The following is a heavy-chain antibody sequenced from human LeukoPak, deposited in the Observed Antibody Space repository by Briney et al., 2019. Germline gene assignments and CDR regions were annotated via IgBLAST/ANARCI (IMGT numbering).Heavy chain of an antibody. D-gene: IGHD5-12*01. CDR3: ASGYDYISIFDY. J-gene: IGHJ4*02. Sequence: SETLSLTCTVSGGSISSYYWSWIRQPPGKGLEWIGYIYYSGSTYYNPSLKSRVTISVDTSKNQFSLKLSSVTAADTAVYYCASGYDYISIFDYWGQGTLVTVSS. CDR1: GGSISSYY. V-gene: IGHV4-59*06. CDR2: IYYSGST.